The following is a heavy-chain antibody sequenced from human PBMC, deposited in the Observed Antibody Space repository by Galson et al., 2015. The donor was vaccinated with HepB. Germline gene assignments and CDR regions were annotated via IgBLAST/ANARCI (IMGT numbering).Heavy chain of an antibody. CDR3: VRGYSGTYRAAY. CDR2: INRDGSST. D-gene: IGHD1-26*01. V-gene: IGHV3-74*01. Sequence: SLRLSCAASGFTFSTYSMHWVRQTPGEGLVWVSRINRDGSSTAYADSVKGRFTISRDSAKNTLHLQMNRLRAEDTAVYFCVRGYSGTYRAAYWGQGTLVTVSS. J-gene: IGHJ4*02. CDR1: GFTFSTYS.